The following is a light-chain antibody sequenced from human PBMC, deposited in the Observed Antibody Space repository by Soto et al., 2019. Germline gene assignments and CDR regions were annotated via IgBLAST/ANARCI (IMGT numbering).Light chain of an antibody. CDR1: QSISNY. Sequence: DIQMTQSPSSLSASVGDRVTITCRASQSISNYLNWYQQKPGKAPKVLIYAASNLQSGVPSRFSGSGSGTDFTLTISSLQPEDFATYYCQQSYSTPITFGQGTRLEIK. CDR2: AAS. CDR3: QQSYSTPIT. J-gene: IGKJ5*01. V-gene: IGKV1-39*01.